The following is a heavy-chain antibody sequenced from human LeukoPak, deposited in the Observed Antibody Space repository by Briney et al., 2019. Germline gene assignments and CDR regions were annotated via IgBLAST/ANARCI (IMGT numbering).Heavy chain of an antibody. V-gene: IGHV3-23*01. CDR1: GFSFSSYD. J-gene: IGHJ4*02. D-gene: IGHD6-13*01. CDR2: ISTNSKVT. Sequence: GGSLRLSCAASGFSFSSYDMDWVRQAPGKGLEWVSVISTNSKVTYYADSVKGRFTISRDNSKNTLYLQMNSLRAEDTALYYCARLISAAGTDYWGQGTLVTVSS. CDR3: ARLISAAGTDY.